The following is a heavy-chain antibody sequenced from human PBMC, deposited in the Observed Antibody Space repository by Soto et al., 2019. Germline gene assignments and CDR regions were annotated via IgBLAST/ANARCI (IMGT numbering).Heavy chain of an antibody. J-gene: IGHJ5*02. V-gene: IGHV4-4*02. CDR1: GASIGSGNW. CDR2: IFHDGNT. Sequence: QVHLQESGPGLVKPSETLSLTCAVSGASIGSGNWWRWVRQPPGKGLEWIAEIFHDGNTNYNPSLKSRGTISVDKSQNQFSLNVNAVTAADTAVYYCARHEGWTGPDQWGQGTLVHVSS. CDR3: ARHEGWTGPDQ. D-gene: IGHD2-8*02.